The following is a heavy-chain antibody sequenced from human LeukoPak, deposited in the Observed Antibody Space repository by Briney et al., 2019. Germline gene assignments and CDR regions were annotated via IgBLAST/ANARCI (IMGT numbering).Heavy chain of an antibody. V-gene: IGHV3-23*01. CDR1: GFTFGSYA. CDR2: LSGSGGST. J-gene: IGHJ4*02. CDR3: AKGSGSYFDY. D-gene: IGHD1-26*01. Sequence: GGSLRLSCATSGFTFGSYAMSWVRQAPGKGLEWVSSLSGSGGSTYYADSVKGRFTISRDNSENTLFLQMNSLRAEDTAVYYCAKGSGSYFDYWGQGTLVTVSS.